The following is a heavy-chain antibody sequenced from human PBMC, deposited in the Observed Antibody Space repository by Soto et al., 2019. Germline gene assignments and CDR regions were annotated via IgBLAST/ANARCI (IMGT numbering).Heavy chain of an antibody. CDR1: GFTFSSYA. Sequence: PGGSLRLSCAASGFTFSSYAMHWVRQAPGKGLEWVAVISYDGSNKYYADSVKGRFTISRDNSKNTLYLQMNSLRAEDTAVYYCARNLRLGELSFKRNYYYDMDVWGQRTTVTVSS. D-gene: IGHD3-16*02. V-gene: IGHV3-30-3*01. CDR2: ISYDGSNK. CDR3: ARNLRLGELSFKRNYYYDMDV. J-gene: IGHJ6*02.